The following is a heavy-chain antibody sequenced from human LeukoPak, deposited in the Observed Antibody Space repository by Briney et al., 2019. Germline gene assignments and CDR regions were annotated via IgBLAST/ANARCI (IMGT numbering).Heavy chain of an antibody. CDR2: IGNNGGGI. D-gene: IGHD7-27*01. J-gene: IGHJ4*02. CDR1: EFTFSTYT. V-gene: IGHV3-23*01. Sequence: GGSLRLSCAASEFTFSTYTMYWVRHPPGKRLEWVSIIGNNGGGIHYADSVKGRFTISRDNFKNALYLQMNSLRVEDTAVYYCATDPNWGTHSWGQGVLVTVSS. CDR3: ATDPNWGTHS.